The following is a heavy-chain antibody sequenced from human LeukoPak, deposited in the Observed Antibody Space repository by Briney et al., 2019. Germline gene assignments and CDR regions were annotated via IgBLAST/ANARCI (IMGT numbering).Heavy chain of an antibody. V-gene: IGHV3-21*01. D-gene: IGHD3-9*01. CDR1: GFTFSSDN. CDR2: ISSSSSYI. J-gene: IGHJ4*02. CDR3: ARERTISSNSYIDY. Sequence: GGSLRLSCAASGFTFSSDNMNWVRQAPGKGLEWVSSISSSSSYIYYADSVKGRFTISRDNAKNSLYLQMNSLRAEHTAVYYCARERTISSNSYIDYWGQGTLVTVSS.